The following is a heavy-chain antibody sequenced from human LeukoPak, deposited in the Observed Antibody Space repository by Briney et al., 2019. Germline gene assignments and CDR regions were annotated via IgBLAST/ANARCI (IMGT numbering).Heavy chain of an antibody. D-gene: IGHD4-17*01. V-gene: IGHV3-23*01. CDR3: AKRHYGDYGVYFDY. CDR1: GGSVSSDS. Sequence: ETLSLTCSVSGGSVSSDSWSWIRQPPGKGLEWVSAISGSGGSTYYADSVKGRFTISRDNSKNTLYLQMNSLRAEDTAVYYCAKRHYGDYGVYFDYWGQGTLVTVSS. J-gene: IGHJ4*02. CDR2: ISGSGGST.